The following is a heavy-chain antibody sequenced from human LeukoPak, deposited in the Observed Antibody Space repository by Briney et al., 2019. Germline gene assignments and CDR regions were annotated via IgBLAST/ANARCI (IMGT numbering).Heavy chain of an antibody. CDR3: ARVDTAMAHLYYFDY. J-gene: IGHJ4*02. V-gene: IGHV4-34*01. CDR1: GGPFSGYY. D-gene: IGHD5-18*01. CDR2: INHSGST. Sequence: SETLSLTCAVYGGPFSGYYWSWIRQPPGKGLEWIGEINHSGSTNYNPSLKSRVTISVDTSKNQFSLKLSSVTAADTAVYYCARVDTAMAHLYYFDYWGQGTLVTVSS.